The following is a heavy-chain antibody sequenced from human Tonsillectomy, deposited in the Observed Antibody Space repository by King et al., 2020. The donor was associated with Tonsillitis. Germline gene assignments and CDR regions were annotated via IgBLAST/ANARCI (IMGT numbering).Heavy chain of an antibody. CDR3: ARSGGNWFDP. J-gene: IGHJ5*02. CDR2: IDPSDSYI. Sequence: EAQLVQSGAEVKKPGESLRISCETSGYTFTNSWISWVRQMPGKGLEWMGSIDPSDSYIYYSPSFQGHVTISADRSTSTAYLQWSSLKASDTAMYYCARSGGNWFDPWGQGTLVTVSS. CDR1: GYTFTNSW. V-gene: IGHV5-10-1*03. D-gene: IGHD3-10*01.